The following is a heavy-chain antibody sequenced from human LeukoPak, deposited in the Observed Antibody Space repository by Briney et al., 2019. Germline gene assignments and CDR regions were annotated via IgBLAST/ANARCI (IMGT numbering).Heavy chain of an antibody. CDR3: TRRTGPLNDYFDY. Sequence: GGSLRLSCAASGFTFSGSAMHWVRRASGKGLEWVGRIRTKANNYATAYAASVKGRFTISRDDSKNTAYLQMNSLKTEDTAVYYCTRRTGPLNDYFDYWGQGTLVTVSS. J-gene: IGHJ4*02. D-gene: IGHD3/OR15-3a*01. CDR1: GFTFSGSA. CDR2: IRTKANNYAT. V-gene: IGHV3-73*01.